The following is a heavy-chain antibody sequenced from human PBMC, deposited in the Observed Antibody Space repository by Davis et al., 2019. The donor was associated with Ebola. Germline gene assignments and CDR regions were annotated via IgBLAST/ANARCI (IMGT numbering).Heavy chain of an antibody. Sequence: LRLSCAVSGGFVSSGGYSWSWIRQPPGKGLEWIGYYYYTGSTYYNPSLKSRVTISVDTSKNQFSLKLSSVTAADTAVYYCTGGRGAFDIWGQGTMVTVSS. V-gene: IGHV4-30-2*03. CDR1: GGFVSSGGYS. J-gene: IGHJ3*02. CDR3: TGGRGAFDI. D-gene: IGHD1-26*01. CDR2: YYYTGST.